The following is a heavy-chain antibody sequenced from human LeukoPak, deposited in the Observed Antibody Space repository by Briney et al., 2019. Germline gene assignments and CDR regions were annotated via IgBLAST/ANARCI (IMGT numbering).Heavy chain of an antibody. J-gene: IGHJ5*02. D-gene: IGHD3-10*01. Sequence: PGTSLRLSCAASAFTFRTYGMHWVRQAPGKGLEWVSVIYSGGSTYYADSVRGRFTISRDNSKNTLYLQMNSLRAEDTAVYYCARDLYGSGSYRWFDPWGQGTLVTVSS. CDR3: ARDLYGSGSYRWFDP. V-gene: IGHV3-66*01. CDR2: IYSGGST. CDR1: AFTFRTYG.